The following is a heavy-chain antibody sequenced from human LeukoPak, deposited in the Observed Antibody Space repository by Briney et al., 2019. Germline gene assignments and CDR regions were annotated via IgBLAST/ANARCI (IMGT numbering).Heavy chain of an antibody. J-gene: IGHJ6*03. Sequence: PSETLSLTCAVYGGSFSGYYWSWIRQPPGKGLEWIGEINHSGSTNYNPSLKSRVTISVDTSKNQFSLKLSSVTAADTAVYYCARGIPGSNYYYYMDVWGKGTTATVSS. CDR2: INHSGST. D-gene: IGHD3-10*01. V-gene: IGHV4-34*01. CDR3: ARGIPGSNYYYYMDV. CDR1: GGSFSGYY.